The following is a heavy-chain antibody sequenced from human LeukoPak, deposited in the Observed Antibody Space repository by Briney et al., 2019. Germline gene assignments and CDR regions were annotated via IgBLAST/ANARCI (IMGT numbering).Heavy chain of an antibody. J-gene: IGHJ4*02. V-gene: IGHV4-39*01. CDR1: GGSISSSSYY. D-gene: IGHD6-19*01. Sequence: SETLSLTCTVSGGSISSSSYYWGWIRQPPGKGLEWIGSIYYSGSTYYNPSLKSRVTISVDTSKNQFSLKLSSVTTADTAVYYCASLYSSGWYRVDYWGQGTLVTVSS. CDR2: IYYSGST. CDR3: ASLYSSGWYRVDY.